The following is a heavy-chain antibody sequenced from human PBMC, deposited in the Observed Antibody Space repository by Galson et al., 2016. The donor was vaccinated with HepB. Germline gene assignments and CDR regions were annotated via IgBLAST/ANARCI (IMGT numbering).Heavy chain of an antibody. CDR2: TYYRSKWYT. CDR1: GDSVSSNSAA. V-gene: IGHV6-1*01. J-gene: IGHJ4*02. CDR3: AREARVLGWYLLYYDN. D-gene: IGHD3-3*01. Sequence: CAISGDSVSSNSAAWNWIRQSASRGLEWLGRTYYRSKWYTDYAPSVRGRITINADTSKNEFYLQLSSVTPDDTAVYYCAREARVLGWYLLYYDNWGQGTPFTVSS.